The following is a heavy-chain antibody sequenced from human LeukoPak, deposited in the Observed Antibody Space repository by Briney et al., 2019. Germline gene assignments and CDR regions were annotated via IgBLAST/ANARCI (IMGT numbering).Heavy chain of an antibody. J-gene: IGHJ4*02. Sequence: GRSLRLSCAASGFTFSSYAMHWVRQAPGKGLEWVAVISYDGSNKYYADSVKGRFTFSRDNSKNTLYLQMNSLRAEDTAVYYCARDLEVYYDSSGVDYWGQGTLVTVSS. V-gene: IGHV3-30-3*01. D-gene: IGHD3-22*01. CDR2: ISYDGSNK. CDR3: ARDLEVYYDSSGVDY. CDR1: GFTFSSYA.